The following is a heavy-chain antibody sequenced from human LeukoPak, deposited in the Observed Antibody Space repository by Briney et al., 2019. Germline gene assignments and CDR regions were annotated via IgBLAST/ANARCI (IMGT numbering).Heavy chain of an antibody. CDR2: IYDSGST. Sequence: SETLSLTCTVSGGSISSYYWSWIRQPPGKGLEWIGFIYDSGSTNYNPSLKSRVTISVDTSKNQFSLKLSSVTAADTAVYYCARIEMATTHWGQGTLVTVSS. D-gene: IGHD5-24*01. CDR3: ARIEMATTH. V-gene: IGHV4-59*12. J-gene: IGHJ4*02. CDR1: GGSISSYY.